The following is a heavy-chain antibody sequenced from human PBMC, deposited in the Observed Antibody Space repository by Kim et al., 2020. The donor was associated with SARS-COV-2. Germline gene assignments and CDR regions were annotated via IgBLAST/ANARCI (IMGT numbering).Heavy chain of an antibody. CDR2: IIPILGIA. J-gene: IGHJ4*02. CDR1: GDTFSSYA. Sequence: SVKVSCKASGDTFSSYAISWVRQAPGQGLECMGWIIPILGIAKYAQKFQGRVTITADKSTSTAYMELRSLRSEDTAVYYCASSIHYYGSGKGGKTIDYWGQGTLVTVSP. D-gene: IGHD3-10*01. CDR3: ASSIHYYGSGKGGKTIDY. V-gene: IGHV1-69*10.